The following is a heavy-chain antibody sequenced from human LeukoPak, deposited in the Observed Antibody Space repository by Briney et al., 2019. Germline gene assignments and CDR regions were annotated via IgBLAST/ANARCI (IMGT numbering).Heavy chain of an antibody. Sequence: GGSLRLSCTGSGFTFGDFAMSWFRQAPGKGLEWLGFIRNNVSGGTTEYAASVKGRFTISRDDSTNIAFLQMNSLKTEDTAVYYCARTLNIVVVFDGWFDPWGQGTLVTVSS. J-gene: IGHJ5*02. CDR3: ARTLNIVVVFDGWFDP. CDR1: GFTFGDFA. CDR2: IRNNVSGGTT. V-gene: IGHV3-49*03. D-gene: IGHD2-21*01.